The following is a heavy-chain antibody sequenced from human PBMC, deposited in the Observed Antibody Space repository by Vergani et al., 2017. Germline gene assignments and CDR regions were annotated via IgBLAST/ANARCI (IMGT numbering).Heavy chain of an antibody. CDR3: AKVERIVVVPAAVSYYYYMDV. D-gene: IGHD2-2*01. CDR1: GFTFSSYG. CDR2: ISYDGSNK. Sequence: QVQLVESGGGVVQPGRSLRLSCAASGFTFSSYGMHWVRQAPGKGLEWVAVISYDGSNKYYADSVKGRFTISRDNSKNTLYLQMNRLRAEDTAVYYCAKVERIVVVPAAVSYYYYMDVWGKGTTVTVSS. J-gene: IGHJ6*03. V-gene: IGHV3-30*18.